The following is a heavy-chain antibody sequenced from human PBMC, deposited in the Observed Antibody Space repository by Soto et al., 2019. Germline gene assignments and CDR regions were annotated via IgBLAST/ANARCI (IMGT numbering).Heavy chain of an antibody. CDR1: GFTFSSYG. CDR2: ISGSGGST. J-gene: IGHJ4*02. Sequence: GGSLRLSCAASGFTFSSYGMSWDRQAPGKGLEWVSAISGSGGSTYYADSVKGRFTISRDNSKNTLYLQMNSQRAEDTAVYYCAKDHSSGFRFLSYFDYWGQGTLVTVSS. D-gene: IGHD6-19*01. V-gene: IGHV3-23*01. CDR3: AKDHSSGFRFLSYFDY.